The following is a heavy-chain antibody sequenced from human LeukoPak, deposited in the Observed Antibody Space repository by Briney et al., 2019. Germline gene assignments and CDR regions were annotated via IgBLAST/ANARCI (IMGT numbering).Heavy chain of an antibody. J-gene: IGHJ4*02. CDR2: IYTSGST. D-gene: IGHD6-13*01. CDR3: ARVGLYSSSWYYFDY. Sequence: SETLSLTCTVSGGSISSYYWSWIRQPAGKGLEWIGRIYTSGSTNYNPSLKSRVTMSVDMSKNQFSLKLSSVTAADTAVYYCARVGLYSSSWYYFDYWGQGTLVTVSS. CDR1: GGSISSYY. V-gene: IGHV4-4*07.